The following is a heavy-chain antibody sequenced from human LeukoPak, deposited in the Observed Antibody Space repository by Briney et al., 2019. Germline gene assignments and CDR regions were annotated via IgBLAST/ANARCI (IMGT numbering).Heavy chain of an antibody. V-gene: IGHV3-23*01. D-gene: IGHD6-19*01. CDR2: ISGSGGST. J-gene: IGHJ6*02. Sequence: GGSLRLSCAASGFTFSSYAMSWVRQAPGKGLEWVSAISGSGGSTYYADSVKGRFTISRDNSKNTLYLQMNSLRAEDTAVYYCAKVVAGRYYYYYGMDVWGQGTTVTVSS. CDR3: AKVVAGRYYYYYGMDV. CDR1: GFTFSSYA.